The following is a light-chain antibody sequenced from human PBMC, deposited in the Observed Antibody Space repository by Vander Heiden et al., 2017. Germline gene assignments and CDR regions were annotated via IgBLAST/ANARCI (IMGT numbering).Light chain of an antibody. J-gene: IGKJ5*01. Sequence: DIQMTQSPSSLSASVGDRVTITCRASQSISSYLNWYQQKPGKAPKLLIYAAPSLQSGVPSRFSGSGSGTDFTLTISSLQPEDFATYYCQQSYSTPQSTFGQGTRLEIK. V-gene: IGKV1-39*01. CDR2: AAP. CDR1: QSISSY. CDR3: QQSYSTPQST.